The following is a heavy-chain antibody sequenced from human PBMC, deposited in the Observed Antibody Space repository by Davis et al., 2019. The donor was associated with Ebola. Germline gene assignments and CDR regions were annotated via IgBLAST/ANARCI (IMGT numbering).Heavy chain of an antibody. V-gene: IGHV6-1*01. CDR2: TYYRSKWYN. CDR3: ARDDPQFNAFDI. J-gene: IGHJ3*02. CDR1: GDSVSRNSAG. Sequence: HSQTLSLTCAISGDSVSRNSAGWNWIRQSPSRGLEWLGRTYYRSKWYNDYAVSVKSRITSNADTSKNQFSLQLNSVTPEDTAVYYCARDDPQFNAFDIWGQGTVVTVSS.